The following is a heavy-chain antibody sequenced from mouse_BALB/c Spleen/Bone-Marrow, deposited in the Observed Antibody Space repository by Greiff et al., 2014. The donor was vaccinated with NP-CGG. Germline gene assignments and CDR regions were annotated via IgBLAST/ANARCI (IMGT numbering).Heavy chain of an antibody. CDR2: ISYDGSN. V-gene: IGHV3-6*02. CDR1: GYSITSGYY. Sequence: EVKVEESGPGLVKPSQSLSLTCSVTGYSITSGYYWNWIRQFPGNKLEWMGYISYDGSNNYNPSLKNRISITRDTSKNQFFLKLNSVTTEDTATYYCARDRAMDYWGQGTSVTVSS. CDR3: ARDRAMDY. J-gene: IGHJ4*01.